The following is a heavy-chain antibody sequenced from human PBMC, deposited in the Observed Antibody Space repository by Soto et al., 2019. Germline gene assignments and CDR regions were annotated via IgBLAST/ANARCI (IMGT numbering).Heavy chain of an antibody. V-gene: IGHV1-18*01. CDR3: ARDEAYKWNDGGWFDP. D-gene: IGHD1-1*01. Sequence: QVQLVQSGAEVKKPGASVKVSCKASGYTFTSYCISWVRHASGQGLEWMGWISAYNGNTKYAQKLQGRVTMTTDTSTSTAYMEMRRLSSADTAVYYCARDEAYKWNDGGWFDPWGQGTLVTVSS. J-gene: IGHJ5*02. CDR1: GYTFTSYC. CDR2: ISAYNGNT.